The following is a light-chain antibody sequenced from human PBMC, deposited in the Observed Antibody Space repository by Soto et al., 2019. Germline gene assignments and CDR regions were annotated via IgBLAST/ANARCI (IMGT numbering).Light chain of an antibody. CDR2: GTN. V-gene: IGLV7-43*01. CDR3: LIYYSGAWV. Sequence: QAVVTQAPSLTVSPGGTVTLTCASSPGEVTRGYYPHWFQQKPGQAPRALIYGTNNKHSWTPARFSGSLLGDNAALTPSGGQPEDEAEYYCLIYYSGAWVFGGGTKVTVL. CDR1: PGEVTRGYY. J-gene: IGLJ3*02.